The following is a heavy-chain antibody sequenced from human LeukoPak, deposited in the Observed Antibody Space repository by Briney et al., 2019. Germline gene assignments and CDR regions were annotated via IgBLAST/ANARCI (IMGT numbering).Heavy chain of an antibody. D-gene: IGHD5-18*01. Sequence: GGSLRLSCAASGFTFSSYAMSWVRQAPGKGLEWVSAISGSGGSTYYADSAKGRFTISRDNSKNTLYLQMNSLRAEDTAAYYCAKEPTGQHGNWFDPWGQGTLVTVSS. CDR3: AKEPTGQHGNWFDP. V-gene: IGHV3-23*01. CDR1: GFTFSSYA. CDR2: ISGSGGST. J-gene: IGHJ5*02.